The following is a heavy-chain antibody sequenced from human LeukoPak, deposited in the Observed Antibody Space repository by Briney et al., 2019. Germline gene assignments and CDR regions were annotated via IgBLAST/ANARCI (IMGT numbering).Heavy chain of an antibody. CDR1: GFIFSAYW. V-gene: IGHV3-7*01. J-gene: IGHJ4*02. CDR2: INEDGGEE. CDR3: ARDDPDY. Sequence: GGSLRLSCVGSGFIFSAYWMAWVRQAPGKGPEWVANINEDGGEERYVDSVRGRFTISRDNTKNSLSLQMNSLRDEDTAVYYCARDDPDYWGQGTLVTVSS.